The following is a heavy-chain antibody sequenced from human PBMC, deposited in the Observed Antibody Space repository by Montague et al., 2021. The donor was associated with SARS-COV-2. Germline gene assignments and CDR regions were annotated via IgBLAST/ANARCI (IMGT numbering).Heavy chain of an antibody. J-gene: IGHJ4*02. D-gene: IGHD4-23*01. V-gene: IGHV4-34*01. CDR2: ITHGGST. Sequence: SETLSLTCAVYGGSLSGFYWTWIRQAPGKGLEWVGEITHGGSTSYSPALKSRLTISLDTSKNQFSLKLDSVTAAVTATYYCARSHDYRGNDYFDSWGQGALVIVSS. CDR3: ARSHDYRGNDYFDS. CDR1: GGSLSGFY.